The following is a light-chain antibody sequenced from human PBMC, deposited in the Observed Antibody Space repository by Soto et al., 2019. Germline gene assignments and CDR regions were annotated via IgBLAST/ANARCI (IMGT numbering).Light chain of an antibody. V-gene: IGKV1-39*01. Sequence: DIQMTQSPSSLSASVGDRVTITCQASQDISNYLNWYQQKPGKAPKLLIYAASSLQSGVQSRFSGSGSGTDFTLTISSLQPEDFATYYCKQSYSTPRTFGQGTKVDIK. CDR1: QDISNY. J-gene: IGKJ1*01. CDR2: AAS. CDR3: KQSYSTPRT.